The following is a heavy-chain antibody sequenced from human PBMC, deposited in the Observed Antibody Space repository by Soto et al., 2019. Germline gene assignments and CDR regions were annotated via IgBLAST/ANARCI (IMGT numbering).Heavy chain of an antibody. V-gene: IGHV1-69*01. Sequence: QVQLVQSGAEVKKPGSSVKVSCKASVGTFSSYAISWVRQAPGQGLEWMGGIIPIFGTANYAQKFQGRVTITADESTSTAYMELSSLRSEDTAVYYCARANCSGGSCYSRFSYYYGMDVWGQGTTVTVSS. CDR1: VGTFSSYA. D-gene: IGHD2-15*01. J-gene: IGHJ6*02. CDR2: IIPIFGTA. CDR3: ARANCSGGSCYSRFSYYYGMDV.